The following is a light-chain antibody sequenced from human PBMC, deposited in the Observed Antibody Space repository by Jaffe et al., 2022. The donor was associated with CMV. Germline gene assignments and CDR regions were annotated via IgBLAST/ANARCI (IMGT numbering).Light chain of an antibody. Sequence: IQLTQSPSSLSASVGDRVTITCRASQDINSYLVWYQQKPGKAPKLLMYAASTLQSGVPSRFSGSGSGTDFTLTISSLQPEDFATYYCQQLDSYPLTFGQGTRLDIK. V-gene: IGKV1-9*01. CDR1: QDINSY. CDR2: AAS. J-gene: IGKJ5*01. CDR3: QQLDSYPLT.